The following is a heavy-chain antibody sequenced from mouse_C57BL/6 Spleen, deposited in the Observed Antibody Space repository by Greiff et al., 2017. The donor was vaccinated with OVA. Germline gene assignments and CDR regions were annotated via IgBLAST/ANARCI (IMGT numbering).Heavy chain of an antibody. J-gene: IGHJ2*01. Sequence: SGAELVRPGASVTLSCKASGYTFTDYEMHWVKQTPVHGLEWIGAIDPETGGTAYNQKFKGKAILTADKSSSTAYMELRSLTSEDSAVYYCTRCDYGNYVLYFDYWGQGTTLTVSS. D-gene: IGHD2-1*01. CDR3: TRCDYGNYVLYFDY. CDR2: IDPETGGT. CDR1: GYTFTDYE. V-gene: IGHV1-15*01.